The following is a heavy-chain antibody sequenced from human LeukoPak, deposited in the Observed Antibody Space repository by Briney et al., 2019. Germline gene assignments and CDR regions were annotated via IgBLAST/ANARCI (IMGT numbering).Heavy chain of an antibody. D-gene: IGHD6-13*01. CDR2: IYTSGST. V-gene: IGHV4-61*02. CDR3: ARSLRSSSPIDY. J-gene: IGHJ4*02. Sequence: SQTLSLTCTVSGGPISSGSYYWSWIRQPAGKGLEWIGRIYTSGSTNYNPSLKSRVTISVDTSKNQFSLKLSSVTAADTAVYYCARSLRSSSPIDYWGQGTLVTVSS. CDR1: GGPISSGSYY.